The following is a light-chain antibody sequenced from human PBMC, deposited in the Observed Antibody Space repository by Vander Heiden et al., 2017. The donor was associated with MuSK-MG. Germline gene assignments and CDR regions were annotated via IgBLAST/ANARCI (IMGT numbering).Light chain of an antibody. CDR3: AAGDDSRRGPV. V-gene: IGLV1-47*01. J-gene: IGLJ3*02. CDR2: TNN. Sequence: HSVLTQPPSASWTPGQRVTISCSGSSSNSGTNYVYWYQHLPATAPKLLIYTNNRRPSGVPDRFSGSKSGTSASLAISGLRSEDEADYYCAAGDDSRRGPVFGGGTKLTVL. CDR1: SSNSGTNY.